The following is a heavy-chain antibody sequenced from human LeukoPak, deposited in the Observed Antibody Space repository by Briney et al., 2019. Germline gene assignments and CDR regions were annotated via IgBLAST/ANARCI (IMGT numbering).Heavy chain of an antibody. D-gene: IGHD1-26*01. V-gene: IGHV4-59*08. Sequence: PSDTLSPTRTVSGAPITSHSWRWIRQPPGKGLEWIGYIYNTGITNFSPSLKSRVAISIDSSKNQVSLKLTSVTAADTAVYYCASLGGTYDYWGQGALVTVSS. J-gene: IGHJ4*02. CDR1: GAPITSHS. CDR3: ASLGGTYDY. CDR2: IYNTGIT.